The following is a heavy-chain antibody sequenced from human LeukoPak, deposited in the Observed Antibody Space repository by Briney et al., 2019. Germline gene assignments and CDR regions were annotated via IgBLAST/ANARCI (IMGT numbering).Heavy chain of an antibody. J-gene: IGHJ4*02. D-gene: IGHD3-10*01. V-gene: IGHV3-30*18. Sequence: GGSLRLSCAASGFTFSSYGMHWVRQAPGKGLEWVAVISYDGSNKTCADSVKGRFTISRDNSKNTLYLQMNSLRAEDTAVYYCAKKSAGSYYNGPDYWGQGTLVTVSS. CDR2: ISYDGSNK. CDR3: AKKSAGSYYNGPDY. CDR1: GFTFSSYG.